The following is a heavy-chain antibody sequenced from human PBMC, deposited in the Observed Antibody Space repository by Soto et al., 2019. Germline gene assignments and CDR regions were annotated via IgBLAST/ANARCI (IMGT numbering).Heavy chain of an antibody. CDR2: IIPILGIA. V-gene: IGHV1-69*02. Sequence: SVKVSCKASGGTFSSYTISWVRQAPGQGLEWMGRIIPILGIANYAQKFQGRVTITADTSTSTAYMELRSLRSDDTAVYYCARLQWLVLSDFDYWGQGTLVTVSS. CDR1: GGTFSSYT. D-gene: IGHD6-19*01. CDR3: ARLQWLVLSDFDY. J-gene: IGHJ4*02.